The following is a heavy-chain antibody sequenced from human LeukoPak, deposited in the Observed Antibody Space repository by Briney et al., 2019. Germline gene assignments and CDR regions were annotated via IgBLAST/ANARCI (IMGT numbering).Heavy chain of an antibody. V-gene: IGHV4-59*12. J-gene: IGHJ4*02. D-gene: IGHD4-11*01. CDR1: GGSISSYY. Sequence: SETLSLTCTVSGGSISSYYWSWIRQPPGKGLEWIGYIYYSGSTNYNPSLKSRVTISVDTSKNQFSLKLSSVTAADTAVYYCARRTTVTIPFGYWGQGTLVTVSS. CDR3: ARRTTVTIPFGY. CDR2: IYYSGST.